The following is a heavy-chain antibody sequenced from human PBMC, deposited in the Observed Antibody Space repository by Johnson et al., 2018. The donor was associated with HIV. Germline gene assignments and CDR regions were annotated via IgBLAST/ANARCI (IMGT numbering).Heavy chain of an antibody. Sequence: EVQLVESGGGLIQPGGSLRLSCAASGFTFSSHWMHWVRQAPGKGLEWVSVIYSGGSTYYEDSVKGRFTISRDNSKNTLYLQMNSLRAEDTAVYYCAKVVTYYYDHEAYDMWGQGTVVTVSS. CDR1: GFTFSSHW. V-gene: IGHV3-66*03. CDR2: IYSGGST. CDR3: AKVVTYYYDHEAYDM. D-gene: IGHD3-22*01. J-gene: IGHJ3*02.